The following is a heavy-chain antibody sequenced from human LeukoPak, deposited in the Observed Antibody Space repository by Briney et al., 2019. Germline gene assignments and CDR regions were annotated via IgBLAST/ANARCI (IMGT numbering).Heavy chain of an antibody. CDR1: GDSISSSSYY. J-gene: IGHJ5*02. Sequence: SETLSLTCTVSGDSISSSSYYWGWIRQPPGKGLEWIGSIYYSGSTNYNPSLQRRVTLSVDTSKNQFSLKLSSVTAADTAVYYCARDRVVTFFGVVTQYNWFDPWGQGTLVTVSS. CDR2: IYYSGST. V-gene: IGHV4-39*07. D-gene: IGHD3-3*01. CDR3: ARDRVVTFFGVVTQYNWFDP.